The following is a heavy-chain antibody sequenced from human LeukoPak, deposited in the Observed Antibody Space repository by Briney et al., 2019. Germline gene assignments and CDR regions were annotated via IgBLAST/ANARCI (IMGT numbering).Heavy chain of an antibody. CDR1: GYIFTDYY. CDR2: INPSGGST. J-gene: IGHJ4*02. CDR3: ARDRSSNPASTEYYFDY. V-gene: IGHV1-46*01. D-gene: IGHD4-11*01. Sequence: GASVKVSCKASGYIFTDYYMHWVRQAPGQGLEWMGIINPSGGSTSYAQKFQGRVTMTRDTSTSTVYMELSSLRSEDTAVYYCARDRSSNPASTEYYFDYWGQGTLVTVSS.